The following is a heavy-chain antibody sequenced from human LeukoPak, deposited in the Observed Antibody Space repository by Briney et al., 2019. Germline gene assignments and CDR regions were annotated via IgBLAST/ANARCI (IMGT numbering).Heavy chain of an antibody. Sequence: GGSLRLSRAAAGFTFSAYAMSWVRQAPGKGLEWVSAITVSGDKTYYADSVKGRFTISRDNSKNTLYLQMNSLKAEDAAVYYCAKNYVNVDMVFFNWGQGTLVTVSS. CDR3: AKNYVNVDMVFFN. D-gene: IGHD5-24*01. CDR1: GFTFSAYA. V-gene: IGHV3-23*01. J-gene: IGHJ1*01. CDR2: ITVSGDKT.